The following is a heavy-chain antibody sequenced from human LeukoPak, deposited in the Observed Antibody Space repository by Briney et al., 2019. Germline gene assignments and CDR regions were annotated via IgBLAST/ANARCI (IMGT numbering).Heavy chain of an antibody. CDR2: IYYSGST. CDR3: ARGASTYYYDSSGYHPWRGADLDAFDI. Sequence: PSETLSLTCTVSGGSISSSSYYWGWIRQPPGKGLEWIGSIYYSGSTYYNPSLKSRVTISVDTSKNQFSLKLSSVTAADTAVYYCARGASTYYYDSSGYHPWRGADLDAFDIWGQGTMVTVSS. J-gene: IGHJ3*02. V-gene: IGHV4-39*07. CDR1: GGSISSSSYY. D-gene: IGHD3-22*01.